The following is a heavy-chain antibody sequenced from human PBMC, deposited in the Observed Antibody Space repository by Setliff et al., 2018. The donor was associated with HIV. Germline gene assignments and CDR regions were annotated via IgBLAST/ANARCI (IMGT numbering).Heavy chain of an antibody. CDR2: IRGDAIYI. J-gene: IGHJ4*02. Sequence: GGSLRLSCAASGFTFSHNAMNWVRLAPGKGLQWFSSIRGDAIYIHYADSVKGRFSISRDNSDNKLYLQMASLRAEDTAMYYCARETGSGSFYVYWGQGTQVTVSS. CDR1: GFTFSHNA. V-gene: IGHV3-21*01. CDR3: ARETGSGSFYVY. D-gene: IGHD3-10*01.